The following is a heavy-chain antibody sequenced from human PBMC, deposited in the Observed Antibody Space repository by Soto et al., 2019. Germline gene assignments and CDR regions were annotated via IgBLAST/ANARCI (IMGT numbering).Heavy chain of an antibody. D-gene: IGHD3-9*01. CDR1: GGSISSSSYY. CDR2: IYYSGST. Sequence: SETLSLTCTVSGGSISSSSYYWGSIRQPPGKGLEWIGSIYYSGSTYYNPSLKSRVTISVDTSKNQFSLKLSSVTAADTAVYYCARVITIFYYYYYYMDVWGKGTTVTVSS. J-gene: IGHJ6*03. CDR3: ARVITIFYYYYYYMDV. V-gene: IGHV4-39*01.